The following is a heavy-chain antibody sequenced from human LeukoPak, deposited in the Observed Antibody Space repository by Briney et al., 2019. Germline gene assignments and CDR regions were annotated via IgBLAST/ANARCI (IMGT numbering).Heavy chain of an antibody. CDR3: AKAAESIVVVPAAFDY. Sequence: GGTLRLSCAASGFTFSSYAMSWVRQATGKGLEWVAAISGSGGSTYYADSVKGRFTISRDNSKNTLYLQMNSLRAEDTAVYYCAKAAESIVVVPAAFDYWGQGTLVTVSS. J-gene: IGHJ4*02. CDR2: ISGSGGST. CDR1: GFTFSSYA. V-gene: IGHV3-23*01. D-gene: IGHD2-2*01.